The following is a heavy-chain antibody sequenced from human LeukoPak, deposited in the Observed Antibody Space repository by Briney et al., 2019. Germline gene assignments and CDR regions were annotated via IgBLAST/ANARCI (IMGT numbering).Heavy chain of an antibody. CDR1: GFTFSNYW. V-gene: IGHV3-7*01. Sequence: GGSLRLSCAASGFTFSNYWMSWVRQAPGKGLEWVANIGQDGPEKYYVDSVKGRFTISRDNAKNSLYLQMNRLRAEDTALYYCAKSPGTGDYSPSSWFDPWGQGTLVSVSS. CDR2: IGQDGPEK. D-gene: IGHD2-21*01. CDR3: AKSPGTGDYSPSSWFDP. J-gene: IGHJ5*02.